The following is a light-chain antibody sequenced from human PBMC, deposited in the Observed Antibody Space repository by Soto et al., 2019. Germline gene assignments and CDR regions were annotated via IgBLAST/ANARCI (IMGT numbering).Light chain of an antibody. CDR3: QQYHTWWT. V-gene: IGKV1-5*03. CDR1: QSISSW. CDR2: KAS. J-gene: IGKJ1*01. Sequence: DIQMTQSPSTLSASVGDRVTITCRVSQSISSWLAWYQQKPGKAPKLLIYKASSLESGVPSRFSGSGSGTEFTLTISSLQPDDFATYYCQQYHTWWTFGQGTKVEI.